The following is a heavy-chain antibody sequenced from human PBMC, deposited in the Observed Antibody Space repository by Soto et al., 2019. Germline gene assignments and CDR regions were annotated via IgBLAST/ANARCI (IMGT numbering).Heavy chain of an antibody. CDR2: IYYSGST. V-gene: IGHV4-59*08. CDR3: ARFYGDPLYYYYYMDV. J-gene: IGHJ6*03. Sequence: SETLSLTCTVSGGSISSYYWSWIRQPPGKGLEWIGYIYYSGSTNYNPSLKSRVTISVDTSKNQFSLKLSSVTAADTAVYYCARFYGDPLYYYYYMDVWGKGTTVTVSS. CDR1: GGSISSYY. D-gene: IGHD4-17*01.